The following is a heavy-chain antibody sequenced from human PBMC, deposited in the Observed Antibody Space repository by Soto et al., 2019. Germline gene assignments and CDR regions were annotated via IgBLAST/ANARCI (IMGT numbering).Heavy chain of an antibody. Sequence: EVQLVESGGGLVKPGGSLRLSCAASGFTFSNAWMNWVRQAPGKGLEWVGRIRSNADGGTADYAAPVKCRFTFSRDDSQNTLFLQMNSLKTEDTAVYFCTTSISGLVTGHWGQGTLVTVSS. D-gene: IGHD3-3*01. V-gene: IGHV3-15*07. J-gene: IGHJ4*02. CDR3: TTSISGLVTGH. CDR2: IRSNADGGTA. CDR1: GFTFSNAW.